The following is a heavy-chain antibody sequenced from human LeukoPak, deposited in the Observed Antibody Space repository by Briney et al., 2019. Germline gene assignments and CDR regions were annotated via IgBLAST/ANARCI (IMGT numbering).Heavy chain of an antibody. V-gene: IGHV3-33*01. CDR2: SWYDGTKE. D-gene: IGHD3-22*01. CDR1: GFSFRSYA. J-gene: IGHJ4*02. Sequence: PGGSLRLSCAVSGFSFRSYAMHWVRQAPGKGLEWVAVSWYDGTKEYYADSLKGRFTISRDNSKNSLTLQMNSLRAEDTAVYYCARDIHYFDSSASGFWGQGTLVTVSP. CDR3: ARDIHYFDSSASGF.